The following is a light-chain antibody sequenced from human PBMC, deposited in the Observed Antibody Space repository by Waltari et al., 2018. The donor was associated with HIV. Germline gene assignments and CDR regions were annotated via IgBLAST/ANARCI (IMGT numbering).Light chain of an antibody. Sequence: SYVLTQPPSVSMSPGQTARITCGGNNIGSKSMHWYQQKTGQAPVLVVYDDSDRPSGIHGRCAGFNAGNRATRTISRVEAGDEADYYCQVWDSSSDQVFGGGTKLTVL. CDR3: QVWDSSSDQV. V-gene: IGLV3-21*02. J-gene: IGLJ2*01. CDR2: DDS. CDR1: NIGSKS.